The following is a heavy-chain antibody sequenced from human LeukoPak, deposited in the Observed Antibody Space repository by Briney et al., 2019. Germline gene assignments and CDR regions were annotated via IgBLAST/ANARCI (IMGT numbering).Heavy chain of an antibody. J-gene: IGHJ4*02. CDR2: MSNDGN. D-gene: IGHD1-26*01. CDR3: ARDGGGGGSYPDY. CDR1: GFTFSSYG. V-gene: IGHV3-30*19. Sequence: PGRSLRLSCAASGFTFSSYGMHWVRQAPGKGLEWVAVMSNDGNYYADSEKGRFTISRDNSKNTLYLQMNSLRPEDTAVYYCARDGGGGGSYPDYWGQGTLVTVSS.